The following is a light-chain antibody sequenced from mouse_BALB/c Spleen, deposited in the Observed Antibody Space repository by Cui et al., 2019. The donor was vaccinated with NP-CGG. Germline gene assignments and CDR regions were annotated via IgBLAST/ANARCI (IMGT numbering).Light chain of an antibody. CDR1: TGAVTTSNY. J-gene: IGLJ1*01. CDR2: GTN. Sequence: QAIVTQESALTASPGETVTLTFRSSTGAVTTSNYANWVQEKPVLLLPGLIGGTNNRAPGVPARFSGPLIGDKAALTITGAQTEDEAIYFCALWYSNHWVFGGGTKLTVL. V-gene: IGLV1*01. CDR3: ALWYSNHWV.